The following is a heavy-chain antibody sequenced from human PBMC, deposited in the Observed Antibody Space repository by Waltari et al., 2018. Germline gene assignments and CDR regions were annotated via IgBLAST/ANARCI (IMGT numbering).Heavy chain of an antibody. CDR3: ARDTPASRDYYGMDV. CDR1: GFTFSSYW. J-gene: IGHJ6*02. V-gene: IGHV3-74*01. CDR2: SNSDGSST. Sequence: EVQLVESGGGLVQPGGSLRLSCAASGFTFSSYWMHWVRQAPGKGLVWVSRSNSDGSSTSYADSVKGRFTISRDNAKNTLYLQMNSLRAEDTAVYYCARDTPASRDYYGMDVWGQGTTVTVSS.